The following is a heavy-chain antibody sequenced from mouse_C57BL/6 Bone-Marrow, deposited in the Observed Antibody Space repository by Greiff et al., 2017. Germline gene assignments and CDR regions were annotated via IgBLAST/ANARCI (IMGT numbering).Heavy chain of an antibody. CDR1: GYTFTSYW. V-gene: IGHV1-55*01. CDR2: IYPGSGST. J-gene: IGHJ4*01. CDR3: AREGDYYGSTYYAMDY. Sequence: QFQLQQPGAELVKPGASVKMSCKASGYTFTSYWITWVKQRPGQGLEWIGDIYPGSGSTNYNEKFKSKATLTVDTSSSTAYMQLSSLTSEDSAVYYCAREGDYYGSTYYAMDYWGQRTSVTVSS. D-gene: IGHD1-1*01.